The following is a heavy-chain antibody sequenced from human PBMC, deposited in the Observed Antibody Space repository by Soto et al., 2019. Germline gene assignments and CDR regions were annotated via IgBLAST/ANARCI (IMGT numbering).Heavy chain of an antibody. V-gene: IGHV4-30-2*01. CDR2: IYHSGST. J-gene: IGHJ6*02. D-gene: IGHD5-18*01. CDR3: ARAAMANYYYYYGMDV. Sequence: QLQLQESGSGLVKPSQTLSLTCAVSGGSISSGGYSWSWIRQPPGKGLEWIGYIYHSGSTYYNPSLKSGVTITVDRSKNKFSLKLSSVTAADTAVYYCARAAMANYYYYYGMDVWGQGTTVTVSS. CDR1: GGSISSGGYS.